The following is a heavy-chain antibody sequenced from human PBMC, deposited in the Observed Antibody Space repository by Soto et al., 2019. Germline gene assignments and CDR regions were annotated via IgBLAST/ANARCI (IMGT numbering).Heavy chain of an antibody. CDR1: GGTFSSYA. CDR2: IIPIFGTA. Sequence: QVQLVQSGAEVKKPGSSVKVSCKASGGTFSSYAISWVRQAPGQGLEWMGGIIPIFGTANYAQKFQGRVTITADKSTSTAYRELSSLRSEDTAVYYCASKGASYYYDSSRYWALDYWGQGTLVTVSS. D-gene: IGHD3-22*01. J-gene: IGHJ4*02. CDR3: ASKGASYYYDSSRYWALDY. V-gene: IGHV1-69*06.